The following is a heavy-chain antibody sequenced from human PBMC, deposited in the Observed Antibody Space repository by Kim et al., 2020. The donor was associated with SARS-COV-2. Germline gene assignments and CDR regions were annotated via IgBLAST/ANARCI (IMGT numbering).Heavy chain of an antibody. V-gene: IGHV1-2*04. CDR3: ARESEGAFDI. Sequence: GTNYAQKFQGWVTMTRDTSISTAYMELSRLRSDDTAVYYCARESEGAFDIWGQGTMVTVSS. CDR2: GT. J-gene: IGHJ3*02.